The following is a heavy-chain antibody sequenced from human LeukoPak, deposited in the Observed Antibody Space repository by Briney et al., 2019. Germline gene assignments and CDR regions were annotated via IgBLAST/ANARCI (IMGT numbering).Heavy chain of an antibody. D-gene: IGHD3-16*01. J-gene: IGHJ5*02. Sequence: ASVKVSCKASGYSLNAYYMHWVRQAPGQGLEWMGWINPSSGGTKYAQKFQGRVTMTRDTSISTAYMEMSRLRSDDTAVYYCARDVSAGGTNWFDPWGQGTLVTVSS. V-gene: IGHV1-2*02. CDR2: INPSSGGT. CDR3: ARDVSAGGTNWFDP. CDR1: GYSLNAYY.